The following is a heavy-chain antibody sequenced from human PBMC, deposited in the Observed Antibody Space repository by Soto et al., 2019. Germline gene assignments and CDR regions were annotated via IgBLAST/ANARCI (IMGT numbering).Heavy chain of an antibody. V-gene: IGHV3-53*01. D-gene: IGHD5-18*01. CDR1: GFTVSSNF. Sequence: GGSLRLSCAASGFTVSSNFMSWVRQAPGKGLEWVSVIYTNDDTYYADSVKGRFTISRDNSKNTLYLQMNSLRAEDSAVYYCVKERSGHSYADSWGQGTLVTVSS. CDR2: IYTNDDT. CDR3: VKERSGHSYADS. J-gene: IGHJ4*02.